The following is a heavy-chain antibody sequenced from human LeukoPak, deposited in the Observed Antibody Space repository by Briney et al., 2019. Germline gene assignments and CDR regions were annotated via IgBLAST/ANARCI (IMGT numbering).Heavy chain of an antibody. J-gene: IGHJ3*02. Sequence: SETLSLTCTVSGGSISSYYWSWIRQPPGKGLEWIGYIYYSGSTNYNPSLKSRVTISVDTSKNQFSLKLSSVTAADTAVHYCASDMTFDAFDIWGQGTMVTVSS. CDR2: IYYSGST. CDR3: ASDMTFDAFDI. D-gene: IGHD2-21*02. CDR1: GGSISSYY. V-gene: IGHV4-59*01.